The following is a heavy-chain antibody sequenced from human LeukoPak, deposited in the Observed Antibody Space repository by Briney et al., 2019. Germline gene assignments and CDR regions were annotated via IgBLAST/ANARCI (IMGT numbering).Heavy chain of an antibody. CDR2: ISSNGSTI. CDR3: ARGPKTSFDY. J-gene: IGHJ4*02. V-gene: IGHV3-48*01. Sequence: GGSLRLSCAASALAFSDYSMNWVRQAPGKGLEWISYISSNGSTIYYAASVKGRFTISRDSAKNSLYLQMNGLRAEDTAIYYCARGPKTSFDYWGQGTLVTVSS. CDR1: ALAFSDYS.